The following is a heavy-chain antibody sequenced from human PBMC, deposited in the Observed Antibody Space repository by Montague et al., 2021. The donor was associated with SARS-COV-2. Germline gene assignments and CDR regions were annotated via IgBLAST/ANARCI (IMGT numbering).Heavy chain of an antibody. CDR3: ARRTWGDSGVFDI. Sequence: SETLSLTCVVSGGSISGGNWWSWVRQPPGKGLEWIGESIIVGAPATKYNPSLKSRVIISADKSKDQFSLRVTSVTAADTAVYYCARRTWGDSGVFDIWGRGTEVIVSS. J-gene: IGHJ3*02. CDR1: GGSISGGNW. D-gene: IGHD2-21*02. CDR2: SIIVGAP. V-gene: IGHV4-4*02.